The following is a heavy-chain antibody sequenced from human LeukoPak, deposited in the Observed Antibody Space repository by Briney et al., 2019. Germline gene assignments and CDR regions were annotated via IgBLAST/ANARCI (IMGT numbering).Heavy chain of an antibody. J-gene: IGHJ6*02. CDR1: GYTFTNYG. Sequence: GASVKVSCKASGYTFTNYGISWVRQAPGQGLEWMGGIIPIFGTANYAQKFQGRVTITADESTSTAYMELSSLRSEDTAVYYCASRAFPTPGNYYYYGMDVWGQGTTVTVSS. CDR2: IIPIFGTA. CDR3: ASRAFPTPGNYYYYGMDV. D-gene: IGHD1-14*01. V-gene: IGHV1-69*13.